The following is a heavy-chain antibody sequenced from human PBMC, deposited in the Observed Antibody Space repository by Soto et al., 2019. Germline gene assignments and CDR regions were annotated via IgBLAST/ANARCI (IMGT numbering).Heavy chain of an antibody. CDR2: IIPIFGTA. J-gene: IGHJ6*02. D-gene: IGHD3-22*01. CDR3: ARSPYDSSGYPQTLYYYYYGMDV. Sequence: SVKVSCKASGGTFSSYAISWVRQAPGQGLEWMEGIIPIFGTANYAQKFQGRVTITADESTSTAYMELSSLRSEDTAVYYCARSPYDSSGYPQTLYYYYYGMDVWGQGTTVTVSS. CDR1: GGTFSSYA. V-gene: IGHV1-69*13.